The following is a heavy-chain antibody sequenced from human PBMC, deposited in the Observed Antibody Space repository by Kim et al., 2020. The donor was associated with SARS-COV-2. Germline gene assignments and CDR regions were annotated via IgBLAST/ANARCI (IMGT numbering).Heavy chain of an antibody. CDR2: LDCSGST. J-gene: IGHJ4*02. Sequence: SETLSLTCIVSGGSISSRSYSWGWIRQPPGKGLEWIGSLDCSGSTCYNPSLKSRVSISTDTSSNQFSLKLTSVTAAETAVYYCARHVVDSDYPRFSAYWGRGILVTVSS. CDR3: ARHVVDSDYPRFSAY. V-gene: IGHV4-39*01. CDR1: GGSISSRSYS. D-gene: IGHD4-4*01.